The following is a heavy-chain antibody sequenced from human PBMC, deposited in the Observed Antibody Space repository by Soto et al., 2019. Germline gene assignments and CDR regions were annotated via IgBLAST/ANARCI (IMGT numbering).Heavy chain of an antibody. J-gene: IGHJ2*01. CDR2: IYYSGST. D-gene: IGHD3-10*02. Sequence: PPGKGLEWIGYIYYSGSTNYNPSLKSRVTISVDTSKNQFSLKLSSVTAADTAVYFFQAEDGIRNVLAVSAFLLNRSSDL. V-gene: IGHV4-59*01. CDR3: QAEDGIRNVLAVSAFLLNRSSDL.